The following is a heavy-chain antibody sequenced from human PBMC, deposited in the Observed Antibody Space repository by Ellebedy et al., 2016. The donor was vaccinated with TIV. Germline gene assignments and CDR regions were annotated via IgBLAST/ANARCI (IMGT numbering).Heavy chain of an antibody. CDR2: IYWDDDK. CDR1: GFSLSTSGVG. CDR3: AHTITMVRGVITYHYYGMDV. D-gene: IGHD3-10*01. Sequence: SGPTLVKPTQTLTLTCTFSGFSLSTSGVGVGWIRQPPRKALEWLALIYWDDDKRYSPSLKSRLTITKDTSKNQVVLTMTNMDPVDTATYYCAHTITMVRGVITYHYYGMDVWGQGTTVTVSS. J-gene: IGHJ6*02. V-gene: IGHV2-5*02.